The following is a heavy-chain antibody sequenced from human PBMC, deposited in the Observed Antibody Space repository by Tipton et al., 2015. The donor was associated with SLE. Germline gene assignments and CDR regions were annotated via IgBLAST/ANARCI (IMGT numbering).Heavy chain of an antibody. Sequence: TLSLTCTVSGASNSYYYWSWIRQSPGKGLEWIGNIFYSGITNDNPSLKSRITISVDSFKNQFSLRLNSVTAADTAIYYCAREEGSGGGILDYWGQGILVTVSS. V-gene: IGHV4-59*01. CDR2: IFYSGIT. CDR1: GASNSYYY. D-gene: IGHD2-15*01. J-gene: IGHJ4*02. CDR3: AREEGSGGGILDY.